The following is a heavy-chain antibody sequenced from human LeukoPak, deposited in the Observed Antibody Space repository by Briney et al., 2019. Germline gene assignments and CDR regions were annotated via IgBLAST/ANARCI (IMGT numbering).Heavy chain of an antibody. CDR1: GYTFTSYG. V-gene: IGHV1-18*03. CDR2: ISAYNGNT. D-gene: IGHD3-10*01. CDR3: AREYYYGSGSYYRSYYFDY. J-gene: IGHJ4*02. Sequence: ASVKVSCKASGYTFTSYGISWVRQAPGQGLEWMGWISAYNGNTKYSQEFQGRVTITRDTSASTAYMELSSLRSEDMAVYYCAREYYYGSGSYYRSYYFDYWGQGTLVTVSS.